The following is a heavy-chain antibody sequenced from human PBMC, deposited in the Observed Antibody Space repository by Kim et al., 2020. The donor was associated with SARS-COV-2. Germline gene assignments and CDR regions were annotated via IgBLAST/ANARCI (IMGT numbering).Heavy chain of an antibody. V-gene: IGHV4-39*07. J-gene: IGHJ4*02. CDR2: IYYSGST. Sequence: SETLSLTCTVSGGSISSSSYYWGWIRQPPGKGLEWIGSIYYSGSTYYNPSLKSRVTISVDTSKNQFFLKLSSVTAADTAVYYCAGMATTRRVYYFDYWGQGTLVTVSS. CDR1: GGSISSSSYY. D-gene: IGHD5-12*01. CDR3: AGMATTRRVYYFDY.